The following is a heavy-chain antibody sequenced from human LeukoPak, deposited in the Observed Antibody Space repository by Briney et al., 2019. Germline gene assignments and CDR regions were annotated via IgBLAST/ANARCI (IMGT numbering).Heavy chain of an antibody. CDR1: GGSISSYY. CDR3: ARRGPVTTPYCYYYMDV. J-gene: IGHJ6*03. D-gene: IGHD4-17*01. Sequence: SETLSLACTVSGGSISSYYWSWIRQPPGKGLEWIGYIYYSGSTNYNPSLKCRVTISVDTSKNQFSLKLSSVTAADTAVYYCARRGPVTTPYCYYYMDVWGKGTTVTVSS. V-gene: IGHV4-59*08. CDR2: IYYSGST.